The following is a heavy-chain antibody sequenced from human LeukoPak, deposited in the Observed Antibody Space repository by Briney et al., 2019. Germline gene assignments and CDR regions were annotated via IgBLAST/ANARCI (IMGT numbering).Heavy chain of an antibody. CDR2: ISSSGST. V-gene: IGHV4-4*08. D-gene: IGHD1-1*01. CDR3: ARLVYNTYTNNWRFDY. Sequence: PSETLSLTCTVSGGSIGSYYWSWIRQPPGKGLEYIGYISSSGSTNFHPSLESRVTISKDMSKNQFSLKLSSVTAADTALYFCARLVYNTYTNNWRFDYWGRETLVTISS. CDR1: GGSIGSYY. J-gene: IGHJ4*02.